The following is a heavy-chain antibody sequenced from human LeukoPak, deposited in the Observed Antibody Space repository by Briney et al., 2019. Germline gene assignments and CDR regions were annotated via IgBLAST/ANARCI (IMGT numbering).Heavy chain of an antibody. D-gene: IGHD3-16*01. V-gene: IGHV4-38-2*02. Sequence: PSETLSLTCTVSGYSISSGYYWGWIRQPPGKGLEWIGEINHSGSTNYNPSLKSRVTISVDTSKNQFSLKLSSVTAADTAVYYCARLSYDYVLGGFDYWGQGTLVTVSS. CDR3: ARLSYDYVLGGFDY. CDR2: INHSGST. CDR1: GYSISSGYY. J-gene: IGHJ4*02.